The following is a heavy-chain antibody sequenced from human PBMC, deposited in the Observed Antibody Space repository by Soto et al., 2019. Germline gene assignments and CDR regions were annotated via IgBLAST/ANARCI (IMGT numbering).Heavy chain of an antibody. CDR3: ARGITIFGVVPG. D-gene: IGHD3-3*01. J-gene: IGHJ4*02. CDR1: GYTFTSYD. Sequence: GASVKVSCKASGYTFTSYDINWVRQATGQGLERMGWMNPNSGNTGYAQKFQGRVTMTRNTSISTAYMELSSLRSEDTAVYYCARGITIFGVVPGWGQGTLVTVSS. V-gene: IGHV1-8*01. CDR2: MNPNSGNT.